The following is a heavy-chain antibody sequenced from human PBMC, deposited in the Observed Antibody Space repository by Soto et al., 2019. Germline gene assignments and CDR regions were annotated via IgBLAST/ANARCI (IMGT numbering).Heavy chain of an antibody. D-gene: IGHD2-15*01. CDR3: ARDLFYCSGGSCYGRGFDY. CDR2: ISSSSSYI. Sequence: GSLRLSCAASGFTFSSYSMNWVRQAPGKGLEWVSSISSSSSYIYYADSVKGRFTISRDNAKNSLYLQMNSLRAEDTAVYYCARDLFYCSGGSCYGRGFDYWGQGTLVTVSS. J-gene: IGHJ4*02. V-gene: IGHV3-21*01. CDR1: GFTFSSYS.